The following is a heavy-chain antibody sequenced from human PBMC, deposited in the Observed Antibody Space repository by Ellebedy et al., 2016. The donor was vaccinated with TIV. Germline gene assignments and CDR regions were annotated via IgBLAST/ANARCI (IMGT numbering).Heavy chain of an antibody. Sequence: SETLSLTCTVSGHSISSGYYWAWIRQSPGKGLEWIGSIFHSGSTYYNPSLKSRVTISVDPSKNQFSLSLSSVTAPDTAIYYCARDLMYVVGDEGLFDYWGQGTLVTVSS. CDR2: IFHSGST. J-gene: IGHJ4*02. V-gene: IGHV4-38-2*02. D-gene: IGHD1-26*01. CDR3: ARDLMYVVGDEGLFDY. CDR1: GHSISSGYY.